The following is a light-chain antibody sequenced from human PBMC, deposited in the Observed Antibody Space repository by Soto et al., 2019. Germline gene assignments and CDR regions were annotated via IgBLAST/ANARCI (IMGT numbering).Light chain of an antibody. J-gene: IGKJ1*01. CDR3: QQYNDNWT. CDR2: KAS. CDR1: QSISSW. Sequence: DIQMTQSPSTLSASVGDRVTITCRASQSISSWLAWYQQKPGTAPKLLIYKASTLQSGVPSRFRGSGSGTEFALTISSLKPDDSATYYCQQYNDNWTFGQGTKVEIK. V-gene: IGKV1-5*03.